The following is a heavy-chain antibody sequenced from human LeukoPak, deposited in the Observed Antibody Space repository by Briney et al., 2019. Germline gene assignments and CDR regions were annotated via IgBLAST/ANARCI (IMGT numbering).Heavy chain of an antibody. CDR1: GFTFSSYW. J-gene: IGHJ4*02. D-gene: IGHD3-3*01. CDR3: ARGHGGNTYYDFWSGYYERTYFDY. CDR2: IKQDGSEK. Sequence: GGSLRLSCAASGFTFSSYWMSWVRQAPGKGLEWVANIKQDGSEKYYVDSVKGRFTISRDNAKISLYLQMNSLRAEDTAVYYCARGHGGNTYYDFWSGYYERTYFDYWGQGTLVTVSS. V-gene: IGHV3-7*01.